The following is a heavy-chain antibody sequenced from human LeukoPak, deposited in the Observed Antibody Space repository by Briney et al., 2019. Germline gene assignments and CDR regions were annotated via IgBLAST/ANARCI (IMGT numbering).Heavy chain of an antibody. V-gene: IGHV1-2*02. D-gene: IGHD5-18*01. CDR1: GYTFTGYY. CDR3: ARDYKEGNSYGYPYYFDY. CDR2: INPNSGGT. Sequence: ASVKVSCKASGYTFTGYYMHWVRQAPGQGLEWMGWINPNSGGTNYAQKFQGRVTMTRDTSISTAYMELSRLRSDDTAVYYCARDYKEGNSYGYPYYFDYWGQGTLVTVSS. J-gene: IGHJ4*02.